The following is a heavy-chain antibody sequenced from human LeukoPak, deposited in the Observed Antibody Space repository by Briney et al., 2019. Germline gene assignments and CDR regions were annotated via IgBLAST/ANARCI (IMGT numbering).Heavy chain of an antibody. CDR1: GGSISSYY. CDR2: VYSSGST. D-gene: IGHD3-16*01. J-gene: IGHJ4*02. CDR3: ARAGGLFDF. V-gene: IGHV4-59*01. Sequence: SETLSLTCTVSGGSISSYYWSWIRQPPGKGLEWIGYVYSSGSTNYNPSLNSRVTMSVDTSKKQFSLKLGSVTAADTAVYYCARAGGLFDFWGQGTLVTVSS.